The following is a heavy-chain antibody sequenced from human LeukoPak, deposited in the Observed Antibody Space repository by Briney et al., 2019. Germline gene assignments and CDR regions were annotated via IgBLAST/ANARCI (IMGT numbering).Heavy chain of an antibody. V-gene: IGHV4-59*06. Sequence: SETLSLTCTVSGGSISRHYWSWIRQHPGKGLEWIGYIYYSGSTYYNPSLKSRVTISVDTSKNQFSLKLSSVTAADTAVYYCARGRYSSSWPGVYNWFDPWGQGTLVTVSS. CDR2: IYYSGST. CDR1: GGSISRHY. CDR3: ARGRYSSSWPGVYNWFDP. D-gene: IGHD6-13*01. J-gene: IGHJ5*02.